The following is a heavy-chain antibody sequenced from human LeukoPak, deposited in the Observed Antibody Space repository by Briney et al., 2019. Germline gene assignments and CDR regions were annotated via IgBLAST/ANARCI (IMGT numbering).Heavy chain of an antibody. D-gene: IGHD2-2*02. V-gene: IGHV4-34*01. J-gene: IGHJ5*02. Sequence: SETLSLTCAVYGGSFSGYYWSWIRQPPGKGLEWIGEINHSGSTNYNPSLKSRVTISVDTSKNQFSLKLSSVTAGDTAVYYCARGYCSSTSCYNGLNWFDPWGQGTLVTVSS. CDR1: GGSFSGYY. CDR2: INHSGST. CDR3: ARGYCSSTSCYNGLNWFDP.